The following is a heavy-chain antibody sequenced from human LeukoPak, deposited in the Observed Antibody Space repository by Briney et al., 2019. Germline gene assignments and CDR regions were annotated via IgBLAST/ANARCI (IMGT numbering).Heavy chain of an antibody. CDR3: AEARIAAAGTGAFDV. D-gene: IGHD6-13*01. CDR1: GFTVSSYG. J-gene: IGHJ3*01. Sequence: PGGSLRLSCAASGFTVSSYGMTWVRLAPGKGLEWVSAFSATDGSAQYAESVKGRFTISRDNSKNSLYLQMNSLRDEDTAVYYCAEARIAAAGTGAFDVWGQGTMVTVSS. CDR2: FSATDGSA. V-gene: IGHV3-23*01.